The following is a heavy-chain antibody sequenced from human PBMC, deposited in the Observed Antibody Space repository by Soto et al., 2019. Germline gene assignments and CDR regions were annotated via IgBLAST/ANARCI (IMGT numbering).Heavy chain of an antibody. CDR1: GGSFSGYY. J-gene: IGHJ4*02. V-gene: IGHV4-34*01. Sequence: LETLSLTCAVYGGSFSGYYLSWIRQPPGKGLEWIGEINHSGSTNYNPSLKSRVTISVDTSKNQFSLKLSSVTAADTAVYYCAREGSGWSIDYWGQGTLVTVSS. CDR3: AREGSGWSIDY. CDR2: INHSGST. D-gene: IGHD6-19*01.